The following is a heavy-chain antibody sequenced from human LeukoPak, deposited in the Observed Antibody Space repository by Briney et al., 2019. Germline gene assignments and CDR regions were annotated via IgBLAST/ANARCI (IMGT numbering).Heavy chain of an antibody. D-gene: IGHD6-13*01. CDR1: GFMFSSYG. J-gene: IGHJ4*02. CDR3: AKDMTWDLRQQLGLDY. V-gene: IGHV3-30*02. CDR2: IQYDGSKE. Sequence: GGSLRLSCAASGFMFSSYGMHWVRQAPGKGLEWVAFIQYDGSKEYYADSVKGRFTISRDKYKNTLYLQMNSLRAEDTALYYCAKDMTWDLRQQLGLDYWGQGTLVTVSS.